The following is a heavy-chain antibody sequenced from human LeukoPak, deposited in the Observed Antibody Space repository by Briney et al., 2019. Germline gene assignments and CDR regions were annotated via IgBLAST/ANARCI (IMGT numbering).Heavy chain of an antibody. CDR2: INSDGSRT. V-gene: IGHV3-74*01. J-gene: IGHJ4*02. Sequence: PGGSLRLSCAASGFTFSSYWMHWVRQAPGKGLVWGSRINSDGSRTSYADSVKGRFTISRDNAKNTLYLQMNSLRAEDTAVYYCAKDLTMVRGVIDYWGQGTLVTVSS. D-gene: IGHD3-10*01. CDR1: GFTFSSYW. CDR3: AKDLTMVRGVIDY.